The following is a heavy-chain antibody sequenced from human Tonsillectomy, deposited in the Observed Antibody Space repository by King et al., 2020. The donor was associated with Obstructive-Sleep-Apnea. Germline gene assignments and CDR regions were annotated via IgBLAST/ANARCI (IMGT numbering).Heavy chain of an antibody. J-gene: IGHJ4*02. CDR1: GFTFSSYG. CDR2: IAYDGSNK. D-gene: IGHD5-18*01. CDR3: AKDRSYGLYYFDY. Sequence: VQLVESGGGVVQPGRSLRLSCAASGFTFSSYGMHWVRQAPGKGLEWVAVIAYDGSNKYYADSVKGRFTISRDNSKNTLYLQMNSLRAEDTAVYYCAKDRSYGLYYFDYWGQGALVTVSS. V-gene: IGHV3-30*18.